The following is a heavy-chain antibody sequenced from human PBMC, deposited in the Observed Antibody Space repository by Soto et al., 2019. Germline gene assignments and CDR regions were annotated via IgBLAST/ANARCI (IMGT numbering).Heavy chain of an antibody. V-gene: IGHV1-18*04. CDR1: GYTFTSYG. CDR3: ARPYCSGGSCYSGGFDP. Sequence: GASVKVSCKASGYTFTSYGISWVRQAPGQGLEWMGWISAYNGNTNYAQKLQGRVTMTTDTSTSTAYMELRSLRSDDTAVYYCARPYCSGGSCYSGGFDPWGQGTLVTVSS. D-gene: IGHD2-15*01. J-gene: IGHJ5*02. CDR2: ISAYNGNT.